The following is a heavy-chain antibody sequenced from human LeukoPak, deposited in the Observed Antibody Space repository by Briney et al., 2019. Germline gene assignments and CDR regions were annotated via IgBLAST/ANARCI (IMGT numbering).Heavy chain of an antibody. CDR2: IYYSGST. CDR1: GGSISSYY. V-gene: IGHV4-59*01. CDR3: SRERAYVWLQDYYYYTDV. Sequence: SETLSLTCTVSGGSISSYYWGWIRQPPGKGLEWVGYIYYSGSTNYNPSLKSRVTISVDTSKNQFSLKLSSVTAADTAGYHCSRERAYVWLQDYYYYTDVWGKGTTVTVSS. J-gene: IGHJ6*03. D-gene: IGHD5-24*01.